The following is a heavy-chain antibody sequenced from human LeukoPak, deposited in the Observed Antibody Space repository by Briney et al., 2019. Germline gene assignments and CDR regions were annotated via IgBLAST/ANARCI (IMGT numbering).Heavy chain of an antibody. CDR2: INHSGST. D-gene: IGHD2-2*01. Sequence: SETLSLTCAVYGGSFSGYYWSWIRQPPGKGLEWIGEINHSGSTNYNPSLKSRVTISVDTSKNQFSLKLSSVTAADTAVYYCARGVFLCKYCSSTSCFVCYFDYWGQGTLVTVSS. CDR1: GGSFSGYY. V-gene: IGHV4-34*01. CDR3: ARGVFLCKYCSSTSCFVCYFDY. J-gene: IGHJ4*02.